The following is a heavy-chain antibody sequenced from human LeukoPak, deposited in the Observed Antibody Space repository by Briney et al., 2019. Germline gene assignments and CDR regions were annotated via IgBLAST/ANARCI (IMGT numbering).Heavy chain of an antibody. CDR3: ARCPPYYDFWSGYSDYYYYGMDV. D-gene: IGHD3-3*01. J-gene: IGHJ6*02. CDR1: VYTFTGYY. CDR2: INPNSGGT. Sequence: ASVKVSCKASVYTFTGYYMHWVRQAPGQGLEWMGWINPNSGGTNYAQKFRGRVTMTRDTSISTAYMELSRLRSDDTAVYYCARCPPYYDFWSGYSDYYYYGMDVWGQGTTVTVSS. V-gene: IGHV1-2*02.